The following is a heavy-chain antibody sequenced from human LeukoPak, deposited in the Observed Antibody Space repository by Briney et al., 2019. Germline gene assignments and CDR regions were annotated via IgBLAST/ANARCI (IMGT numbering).Heavy chain of an antibody. CDR1: GGSIRSYY. CDR3: ARHRIAAAGIDY. CDR2: ISYSGYT. Sequence: PSETLSLTCTVSGGSIRSYYWSWIRQAPGKGLEWIGFISYSGYTSYSPSLKSRVAISVDTSKSQFSLKLSSVTAADTAVYYCARHRIAAAGIDYWGQGTLVTVSS. D-gene: IGHD6-13*01. V-gene: IGHV4-59*08. J-gene: IGHJ4*02.